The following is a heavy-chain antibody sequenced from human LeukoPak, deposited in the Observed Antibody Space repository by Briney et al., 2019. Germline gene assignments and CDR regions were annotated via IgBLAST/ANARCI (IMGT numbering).Heavy chain of an antibody. V-gene: IGHV4-38-2*01. CDR3: ARGDVPDF. CDR1: VYSIISGYY. J-gene: IGHJ1*01. Sequence: SETLSLTCGVSVYSIISGYYWGWIRQSPGKGLEWIGSIFHSGKTYYNLSLKSRVTISVDTSKNQFSLKLSSVTAADTAVYYCARGDVPDFWGQGTLVTVSS. D-gene: IGHD2-21*01. CDR2: IFHSGKT.